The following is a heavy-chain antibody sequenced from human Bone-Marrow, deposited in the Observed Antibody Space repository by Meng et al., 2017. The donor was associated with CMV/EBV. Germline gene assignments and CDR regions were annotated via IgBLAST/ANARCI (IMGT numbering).Heavy chain of an antibody. CDR1: AFTFSSYA. Sequence: CVASAFTFSSYAMSWVRQAPGKGLEWVSAISGSGGDTYYADSVKGRFTISRDNSKNTLYLQVSSLRAEDTAVYYCAINPFYYGSGSDYWGQGTLDTVSS. J-gene: IGHJ4*02. V-gene: IGHV3-23*01. CDR2: ISGSGGDT. CDR3: AINPFYYGSGSDY. D-gene: IGHD3-10*01.